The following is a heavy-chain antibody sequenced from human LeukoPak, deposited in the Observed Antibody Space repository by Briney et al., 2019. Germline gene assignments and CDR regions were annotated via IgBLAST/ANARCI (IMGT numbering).Heavy chain of an antibody. Sequence: SETLSLTCTVSGGSISSCYWSWIRQPAGKGLEWIGRIYTSGSTNYNPSLKSRVTMSVDTSKNQFSLKLSSVTAADTAVYYCATQVGATTPGAFDIWGQGTMVTVSS. J-gene: IGHJ3*02. V-gene: IGHV4-4*07. CDR2: IYTSGST. D-gene: IGHD1-26*01. CDR3: ATQVGATTPGAFDI. CDR1: GGSISSCY.